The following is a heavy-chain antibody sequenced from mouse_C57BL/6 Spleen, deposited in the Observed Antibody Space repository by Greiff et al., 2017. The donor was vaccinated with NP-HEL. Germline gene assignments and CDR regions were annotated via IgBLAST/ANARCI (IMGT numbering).Heavy chain of an antibody. D-gene: IGHD1-1*01. V-gene: IGHV1-74*01. Sequence: QVQLKQPGAELVKPGASVKVSCKASGYTFTSYWMHWVKQRPGQGLEWIGRIHPSDSDTNYKQKFKGKATLTVDKSSSTAYMQLSSLTSEDSAVYYCAIIPILLRSSDYWGQGTTLTVSS. J-gene: IGHJ2*01. CDR3: AIIPILLRSSDY. CDR1: GYTFTSYW. CDR2: IHPSDSDT.